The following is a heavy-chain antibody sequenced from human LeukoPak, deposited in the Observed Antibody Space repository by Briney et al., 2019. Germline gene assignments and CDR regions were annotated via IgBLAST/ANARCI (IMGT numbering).Heavy chain of an antibody. Sequence: SETLSLTCTVSGGSISSSSYYWGWIRQPPGKGLEWIGSIYYSGSTYYNSSLKSRVTISVDTSKNQFSLKLSSVAAADTAVYYCARQERFIVATTGELGYWGQGTLVTVSS. V-gene: IGHV4-39*01. D-gene: IGHD5-12*01. CDR1: GGSISSSSYY. J-gene: IGHJ4*02. CDR3: ARQERFIVATTGELGY. CDR2: IYYSGST.